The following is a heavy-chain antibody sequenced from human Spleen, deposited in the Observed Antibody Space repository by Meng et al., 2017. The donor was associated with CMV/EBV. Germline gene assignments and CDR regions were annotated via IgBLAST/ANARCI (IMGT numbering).Heavy chain of an antibody. CDR1: GDSISGSSYY. Sequence: GSLRLSCSVSGDSISGSSYYWGWVRQPPGKGLEWIGSMYYSESTHHNPSLKSRVTISVDTSKNQFSLKLSSVTAADTAVYYCARGNSGSYYFDYWGQGTLVTVSS. V-gene: IGHV4-39*07. CDR3: ARGNSGSYYFDY. CDR2: MYYSEST. J-gene: IGHJ4*02. D-gene: IGHD1-26*01.